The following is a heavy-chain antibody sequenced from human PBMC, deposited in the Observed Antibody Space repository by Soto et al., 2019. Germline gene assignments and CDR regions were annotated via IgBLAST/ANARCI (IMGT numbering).Heavy chain of an antibody. D-gene: IGHD6-13*01. Sequence: QVQLVQSGAEVKKPGASVKVSCKASGYTFTSYDINWVRQATGQGLEWMGWMNPNSGNTGYAQKFQGIVTMTRNTSISTAYMELSSLRSEDTAVYYCARAAGYSSSWYLYYYYYYGMDVWGQGTTVTVSS. CDR2: MNPNSGNT. V-gene: IGHV1-8*01. CDR3: ARAAGYSSSWYLYYYYYYGMDV. CDR1: GYTFTSYD. J-gene: IGHJ6*02.